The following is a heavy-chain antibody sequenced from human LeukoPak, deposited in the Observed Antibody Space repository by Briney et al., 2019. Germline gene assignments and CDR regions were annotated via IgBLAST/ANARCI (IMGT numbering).Heavy chain of an antibody. CDR1: GFTVSSNY. CDR2: IYSGGST. Sequence: PGGSLRLSCAASGFTVSSNYMSWVRQAPGKGLEWVSVIYSGGSTYYADSVKGRFTISRHNSKNTLYLQMNSLRAEDTAVYYCARYSGYVWGYCFDYWGQGTLVTVSS. D-gene: IGHD5-12*01. J-gene: IGHJ4*02. CDR3: ARYSGYVWGYCFDY. V-gene: IGHV3-53*04.